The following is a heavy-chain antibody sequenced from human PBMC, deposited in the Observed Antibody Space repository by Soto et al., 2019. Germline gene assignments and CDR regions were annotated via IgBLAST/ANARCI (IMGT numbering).Heavy chain of an antibody. V-gene: IGHV4-34*01. Sequence: QVQLQQWGAGLLKPSETLSLTCAVYGGSFSGYYWSWIRQPPGKGLEWIGEINHSGSTNYNPSLKSRVTISVYTSKNQYSLKLSSVTAADTAVYYCARALGYCSGGSCYSFRYFQHWGQGTLVTVAS. J-gene: IGHJ1*01. CDR1: GGSFSGYY. CDR3: ARALGYCSGGSCYSFRYFQH. D-gene: IGHD2-15*01. CDR2: INHSGST.